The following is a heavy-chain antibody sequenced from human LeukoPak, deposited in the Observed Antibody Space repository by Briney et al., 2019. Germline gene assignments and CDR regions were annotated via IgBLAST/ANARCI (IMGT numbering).Heavy chain of an antibody. CDR2: ISYDGSNK. J-gene: IGHJ6*03. D-gene: IGHD5-18*01. CDR1: GFTFSSYG. CDR3: AKEVVATATFYYYYYMDV. V-gene: IGHV3-30*18. Sequence: PGGSLRLSCAASGFTFSSYGMHWVRQAPGKGLEWVAVISYDGSNKYYADSVKGRFTISRDNSKNTLYLQMNSLRAEDTAVYYCAKEVVATATFYYYYYMDVWGKGTTVTVSS.